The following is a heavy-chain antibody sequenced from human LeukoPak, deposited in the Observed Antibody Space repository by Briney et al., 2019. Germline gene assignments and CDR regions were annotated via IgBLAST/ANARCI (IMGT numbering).Heavy chain of an antibody. J-gene: IGHJ4*02. CDR3: ASGVRGVIYPFDY. CDR1: GYTFTSYG. Sequence: GASVKVSCKASGYTFTSYGISWVRQAPGQGLEWMGGIIPIFGTANYAQKFQGRVTITADESTSTAYMELSSLRSEDTAVYYCASGVRGVIYPFDYWGQGTLVTVSS. CDR2: IIPIFGTA. D-gene: IGHD3-10*02. V-gene: IGHV1-69*13.